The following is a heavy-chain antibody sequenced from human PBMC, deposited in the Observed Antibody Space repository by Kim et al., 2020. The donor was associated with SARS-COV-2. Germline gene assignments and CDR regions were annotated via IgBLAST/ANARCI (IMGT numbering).Heavy chain of an antibody. Sequence: GGSLRLSCAASGFIFSGSGIHWVRQASGKGLEWVGRIRSKPKNYATAYAVSVKGRFTISRDDSKSTPYLQMNSLESEDTAVYYCTRPSSSGDSWGQGTLVTVSS. V-gene: IGHV3-73*01. CDR1: GFIFSGSG. CDR2: IRSKPKNYAT. CDR3: TRPSSSGDS. D-gene: IGHD6-19*01. J-gene: IGHJ4*02.